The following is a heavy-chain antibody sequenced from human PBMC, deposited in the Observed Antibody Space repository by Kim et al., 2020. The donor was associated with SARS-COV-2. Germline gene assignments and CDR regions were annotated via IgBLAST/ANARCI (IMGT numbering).Heavy chain of an antibody. CDR1: GFTFSNYW. Sequence: GGSLRLSCAASGFTFSNYWMHWVRQAPGKGLVWVSRINSDGSGTSYADSVKGRFTISRDNAKDTLFLQMNSLRVEDTAVYYCAGYYYYLYYMDVWGKGTTVSVSS. V-gene: IGHV3-74*01. J-gene: IGHJ6*03. CDR3: AGYYYYLYYMDV. CDR2: INSDGSGT.